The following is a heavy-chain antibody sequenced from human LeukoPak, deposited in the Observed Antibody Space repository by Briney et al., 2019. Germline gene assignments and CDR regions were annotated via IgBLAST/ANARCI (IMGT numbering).Heavy chain of an antibody. CDR2: ISYDGSNK. J-gene: IGHJ6*02. Sequence: GGSLRLSCAASGFTFSSYAMHWVRQAPGKGLEWVAVISYDGSNKYYADSVKGRFTISRDNSKNTLYLQMNSLRAEDTAVNYCARDRSSSSLYYYYYYGMDVWGQGTTVTVSS. CDR3: ARDRSSSSLYYYYYYGMDV. D-gene: IGHD6-13*01. CDR1: GFTFSSYA. V-gene: IGHV3-30*04.